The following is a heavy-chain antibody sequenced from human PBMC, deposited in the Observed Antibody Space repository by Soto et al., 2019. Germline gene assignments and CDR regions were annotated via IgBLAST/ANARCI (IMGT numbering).Heavy chain of an antibody. CDR1: GYTLTELS. CDR2: FDPEDGET. CDR3: ATSDILTGYYFDY. Sequence: SVKVSCKVSGYTLTELSMHWVRQAPGKGLEWMGGFDPEDGETIYAQKFQGRVTMTEDTSTDTAYMELSSLRSEDTAVYYCATSDILTGYYFDYWGQGTLVTVSS. V-gene: IGHV1-24*01. D-gene: IGHD3-9*01. J-gene: IGHJ4*02.